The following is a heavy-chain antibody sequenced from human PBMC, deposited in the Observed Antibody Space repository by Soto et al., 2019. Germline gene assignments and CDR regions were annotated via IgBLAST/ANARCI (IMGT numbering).Heavy chain of an antibody. CDR2: ISWNSGTI. V-gene: IGHV3-9*01. D-gene: IGHD3-10*01. Sequence: EVQLVESGGGLVQPGRSLRLSCAASGFTFDDYAMHWVRQAPGKGLEWVSRISWNSGTIVYADSVKGRFTISRDNAKSSLYLQMNSLRAEDTAFYYCAKDANSGGPAQIDYWGQGTLVTVSS. CDR3: AKDANSGGPAQIDY. J-gene: IGHJ4*02. CDR1: GFTFDDYA.